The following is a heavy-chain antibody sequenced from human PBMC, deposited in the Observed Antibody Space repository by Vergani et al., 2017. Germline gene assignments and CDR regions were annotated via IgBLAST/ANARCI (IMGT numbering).Heavy chain of an antibody. CDR2: INHSGST. J-gene: IGHJ5*02. V-gene: IGHV4-34*01. CDR3: ARGHPFDP. Sequence: QVQLQQWGAGLLKPSETLSLTCAVYGGSFSGYYWSWIRQPPGKGLEWIGEINHSGSTNYNPSLKSRVTISVDTSKNQFSLKLRSVTAADTAVYYCARGHPFDPWGQGTLVTVSS. CDR1: GGSFSGYY.